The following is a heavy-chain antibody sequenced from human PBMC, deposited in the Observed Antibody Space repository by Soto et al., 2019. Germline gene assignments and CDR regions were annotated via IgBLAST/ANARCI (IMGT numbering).Heavy chain of an antibody. Sequence: QLQLQESGSGLVKPSQTLSLTCAVYGGSISSGGYSWRWIRQPPVKGLEWIGYIYHSGSTYYNPSLKSRVTISVDRSKNQFSLKLSSVTAADTAVYYCAREDAWGQGTLVTVSS. CDR1: GGSISSGGYS. V-gene: IGHV4-30-2*01. J-gene: IGHJ5*02. CDR3: AREDA. CDR2: IYHSGST.